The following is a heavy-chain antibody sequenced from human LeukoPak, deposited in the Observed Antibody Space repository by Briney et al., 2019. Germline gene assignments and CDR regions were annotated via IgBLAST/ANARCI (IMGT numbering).Heavy chain of an antibody. CDR2: VYPTGST. CDR3: ARQGYTVSYYFLDY. CDR1: GGSMRSYW. J-gene: IGHJ4*02. Sequence: SETLSLTCDVSGGSMRSYWWGWVRQPAGKGVEWIGRVYPTGSTRFNPSLKSRLTMSMDTSTNQFCMKLTSVTAADTAVYFCARQGYTVSYYFLDYWSQGTLVTVSS. V-gene: IGHV4-4*07. D-gene: IGHD1-26*01.